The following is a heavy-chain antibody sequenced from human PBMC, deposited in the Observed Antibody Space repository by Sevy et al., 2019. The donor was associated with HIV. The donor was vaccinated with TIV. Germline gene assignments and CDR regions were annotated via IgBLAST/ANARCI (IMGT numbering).Heavy chain of an antibody. CDR3: ARTGAYADTYPDDYGMDV. CDR2: INQEGKEK. Sequence: GGSLRLSCVASEFSFKSYRMSWVRQAPGKGLEWVANINQEGKEKQYVGSVKGRFTISRDNGKNSMYLRMNSLRVEDTAVYYCARTGAYADTYPDDYGMDVWGQGTTVTVSS. D-gene: IGHD5-12*01. CDR1: EFSFKSYR. V-gene: IGHV3-7*03. J-gene: IGHJ6*02.